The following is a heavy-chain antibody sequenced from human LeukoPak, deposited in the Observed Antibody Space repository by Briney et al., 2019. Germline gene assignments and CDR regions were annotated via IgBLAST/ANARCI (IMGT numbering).Heavy chain of an antibody. D-gene: IGHD2-2*03. V-gene: IGHV1-8*01. CDR1: GYTFTSYD. Sequence: GASVKVSCKASGYTFTSYDINWVRQATGQGLEWMGWMNPNSGNTGYAQKFQGRVTMTRNTSISTAYMELSSLRSEDTAVYYCARGKLVDIVVVPAAYNWFDPWGQGTLVNVSS. CDR3: ARGKLVDIVVVPAAYNWFDP. J-gene: IGHJ5*02. CDR2: MNPNSGNT.